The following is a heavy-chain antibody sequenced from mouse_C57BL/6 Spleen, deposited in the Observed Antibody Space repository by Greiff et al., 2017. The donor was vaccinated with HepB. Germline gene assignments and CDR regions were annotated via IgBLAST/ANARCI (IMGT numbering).Heavy chain of an antibody. J-gene: IGHJ2*01. V-gene: IGHV1-7*01. D-gene: IGHD1-1*01. CDR1: GYTFNSYW. CDR3: ARGITTVVASFDY. Sequence: VQLQQSGAELAKPGASVKLSCKASGYTFNSYWMHWVKQRPGQGLEWIGYINPSSGYTKKNQKFKDKATLTADKSSSTAYMQLSSLTYEDSADYYCARGITTVVASFDYWGQGTTLTVSS. CDR2: INPSSGYT.